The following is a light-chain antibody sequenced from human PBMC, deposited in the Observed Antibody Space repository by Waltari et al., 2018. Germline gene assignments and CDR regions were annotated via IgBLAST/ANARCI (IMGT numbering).Light chain of an antibody. J-gene: IGKJ1*01. V-gene: IGKV1-6*01. CDR2: GAS. CDR1: QGINTF. Sequence: IQMTQSPSSLSASAGDRVTITCRASQGINTFLNWYQQKPGKPPKRLIYGASTLESGVPTSFSGSGSGTDFTLTINSLQPEDFASYYCLQYDSHPWTFGQGTKVEIK. CDR3: LQYDSHPWT.